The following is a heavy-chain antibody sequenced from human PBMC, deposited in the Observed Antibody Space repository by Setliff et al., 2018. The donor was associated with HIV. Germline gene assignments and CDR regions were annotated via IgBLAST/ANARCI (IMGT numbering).Heavy chain of an antibody. D-gene: IGHD5-12*01. CDR3: ARGAGDGYNFTENALGI. CDR1: GGSFSGYY. CDR2: INHSGST. J-gene: IGHJ3*02. Sequence: PSETLSLTCAVYGGSFSGYYWGWIRQPPGKGLEWIGEINHSGSTNYHPSLKSRVTIAVDTAKNQFSLKLSSVTAADTAVYYCARGAGDGYNFTENALGIWGQGTMVTVSS. V-gene: IGHV4-34*01.